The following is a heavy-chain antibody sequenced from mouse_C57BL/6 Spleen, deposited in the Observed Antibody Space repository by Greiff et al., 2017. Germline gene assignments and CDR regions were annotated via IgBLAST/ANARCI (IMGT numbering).Heavy chain of an antibody. Sequence: VQLKESGGGLVQPGGSMKLSCVASGFTFSNYWMNWVRQSPEKGLEWVAQIRLKSDNYATHYAESVKGRFTISRDDSKSSVYLQMNNLRAEDTGSYYCAGGGTGHYGGQGTTLTVSS. D-gene: IGHD4-1*01. J-gene: IGHJ2*01. V-gene: IGHV6-3*01. CDR2: IRLKSDNYAT. CDR1: GFTFSNYW. CDR3: AGGGTGHY.